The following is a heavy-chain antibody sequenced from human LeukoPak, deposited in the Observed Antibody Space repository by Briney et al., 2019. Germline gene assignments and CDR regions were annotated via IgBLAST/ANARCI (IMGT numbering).Heavy chain of an antibody. CDR2: IYQTGDT. CDR1: GGSMSNYY. CDR3: ARHEFAGPFAY. Sequence: PSETLSLTCTVSGGSMSNYYWSWIRQPPAKGLEWISYIYQTGDTGYNPSLKSRATISLDMSKNQFSLILSAVTAADTAVYYCARHEFAGPFAYWGQGALVTVSS. D-gene: IGHD6-13*01. V-gene: IGHV4-59*08. J-gene: IGHJ4*02.